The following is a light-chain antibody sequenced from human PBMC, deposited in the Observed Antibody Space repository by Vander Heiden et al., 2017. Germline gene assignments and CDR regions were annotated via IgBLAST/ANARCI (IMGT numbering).Light chain of an antibody. CDR3: SSYTSSTTPVA. J-gene: IGLJ2*01. CDR2: EVT. V-gene: IGLV2-18*02. Sequence: QSALTQPPSVSGSPGQSVTISCTGTSSDVGSYNRVSWYQQPPGTAPKLMIYEVTKRLSGVPDRFSGSKSGNTASLTISGLQAEDEADYYCSSYTSSTTPVAFGGGTKLTVL. CDR1: SSDVGSYNR.